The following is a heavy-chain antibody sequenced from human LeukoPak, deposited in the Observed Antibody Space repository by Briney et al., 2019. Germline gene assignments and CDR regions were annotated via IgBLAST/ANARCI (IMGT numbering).Heavy chain of an antibody. D-gene: IGHD5-18*01. CDR2: ISGSGGST. V-gene: IGHV3-23*01. CDR3: AKDCLNTARGPFDY. CDR1: GFTFMNYA. J-gene: IGHJ4*02. Sequence: GGSLRLSCATSGFTFMNYAMSWVRQAPGKGLEWVSAISGSGGSTYYADSVKGRFTISRDNSKNTLYLQMNSLRAEDTAVYYCAKDCLNTARGPFDYWGQGTLVTVSS.